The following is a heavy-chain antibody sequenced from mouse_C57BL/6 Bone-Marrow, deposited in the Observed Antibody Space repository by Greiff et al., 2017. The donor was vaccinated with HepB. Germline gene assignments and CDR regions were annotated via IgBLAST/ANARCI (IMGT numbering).Heavy chain of an antibody. CDR2: IHPSDSDT. CDR1: GYTFTSYW. V-gene: IGHV1-74*01. CDR3: AIAITTVVATRDY. Sequence: QVQLQQPGAELVKPGASVKVSCKASGYTFTSYWMHWVKQRPGQGLEWIGRIHPSDSDTNYNQKFKGKDTLTVDKSSSTAYMQLSSLTSEDSAVYYCAIAITTVVATRDYWGQGTTLTVSS. D-gene: IGHD1-1*01. J-gene: IGHJ2*01.